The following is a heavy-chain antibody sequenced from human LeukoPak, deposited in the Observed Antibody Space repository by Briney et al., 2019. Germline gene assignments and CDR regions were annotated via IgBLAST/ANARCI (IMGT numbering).Heavy chain of an antibody. V-gene: IGHV4-59*12. CDR3: ASNLYASGGYFAY. Sequence: PSETLSLTCTVSGGSITSYYWSWTRQPPGKGLEWIGCMHYSGSTDYNPSLKSRVTISVDTSKNQFSLKLSSVTAADTAVYYCASNLYASGGYFAYWGQGILVTVSS. J-gene: IGHJ4*02. CDR2: MHYSGST. D-gene: IGHD3-10*01. CDR1: GGSITSYY.